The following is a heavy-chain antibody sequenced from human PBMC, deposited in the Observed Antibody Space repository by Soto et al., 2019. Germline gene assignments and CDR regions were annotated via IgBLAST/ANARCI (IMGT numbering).Heavy chain of an antibody. Sequence: QLQLQESGPGLVKPSETLSLTCTVSSGSITSTSYYWVWIRQPPGKGLEWIGSIFYTGSPYYNPSLRRPATISVYTSKSQFFLKLTSVAASDTAVYYCARQRIYCSGGSCYRTYFHQWGQGTLVSVSS. V-gene: IGHV4-39*01. CDR1: SGSITSTSYY. J-gene: IGHJ1*01. D-gene: IGHD2-15*01. CDR2: IFYTGSP. CDR3: ARQRIYCSGGSCYRTYFHQ.